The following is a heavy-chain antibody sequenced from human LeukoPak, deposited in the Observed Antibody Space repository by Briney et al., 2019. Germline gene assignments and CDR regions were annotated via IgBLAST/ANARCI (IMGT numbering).Heavy chain of an antibody. CDR1: GYTFTSYG. CDR2: IYPGDSDT. V-gene: IGHV5-51*01. CDR3: ARHQERYSSSWYVFDL. Sequence: GGSLRLSCAASGYTFTSYGISWVRQAPGQGLEWMGIIYPGDSDTRYSPSFQGQVTISADKSISTAYLQWSSLKASDTAMYYCARHQERYSSSWYVFDLWGQGTLVTVSS. D-gene: IGHD6-13*01. J-gene: IGHJ5*02.